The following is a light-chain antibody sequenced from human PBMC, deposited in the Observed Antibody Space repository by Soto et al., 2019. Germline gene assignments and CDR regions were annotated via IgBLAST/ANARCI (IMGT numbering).Light chain of an antibody. V-gene: IGLV9-49*01. J-gene: IGLJ1*01. CDR1: SGYSNYK. CDR3: GADHGSGSNFVYV. Sequence: QAVVTQPPSASASLGASVTLTCTLSSGYSNYKVDWYQQRPGKGHRFVMRVGTGGIVGSKGDGIPDRFSVLGSGLNRYLTIKNIQEEDESYYHCGADHGSGSNFVYVFGTGTKLTVL. CDR2: VGTGGIVG.